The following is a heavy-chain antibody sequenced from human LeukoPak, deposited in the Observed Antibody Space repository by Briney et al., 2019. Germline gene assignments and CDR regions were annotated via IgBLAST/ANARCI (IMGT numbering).Heavy chain of an antibody. CDR2: IWYDGSNK. CDR1: GFSFHYYA. CDR3: ARDSGGSSRAYFDY. J-gene: IGHJ4*02. D-gene: IGHD1-26*01. V-gene: IGHV3-33*08. Sequence: GGSLRLSCAASGFSFHYYAMHWVRQAPGKGLEWVAVIWYDGSNKYYADSVKGRFTISRDNSKNTLYLQMNSLRAEDTAVYYCARDSGGSSRAYFDYWGQGTLVTVSS.